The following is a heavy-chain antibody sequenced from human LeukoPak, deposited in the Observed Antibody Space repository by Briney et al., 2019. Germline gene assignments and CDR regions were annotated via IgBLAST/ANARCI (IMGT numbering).Heavy chain of an antibody. Sequence: GGSLRLSCAASGFTFSSYAMSWVRQAPGKGLEWVSAISGSGGSTYYADSVKGRFTISRDNSKNTLYLQMNSLRAEDTAVYYCAKDESDFYYYDSGGYGHDYWGQGTLVTVSS. J-gene: IGHJ4*02. D-gene: IGHD3-22*01. V-gene: IGHV3-23*01. CDR3: AKDESDFYYYDSGGYGHDY. CDR2: ISGSGGST. CDR1: GFTFSSYA.